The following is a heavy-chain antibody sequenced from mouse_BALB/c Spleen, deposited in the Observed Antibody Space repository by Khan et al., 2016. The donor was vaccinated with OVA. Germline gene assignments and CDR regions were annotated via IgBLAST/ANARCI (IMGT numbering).Heavy chain of an antibody. CDR3: TVSNDNANISRYRHITVLSSRDRAINALPGPPTPENAKVRDF. CDR2: ITKGGGNT. V-gene: IGHV5-12-2*01. CDR1: GFTFSSYT. J-gene: IGHJ4*01. D-gene: IGHD1-3*01. Sequence: EVKLVESGGDLVQPGGSLKLSCAASGFTFSSYTMSWVRQTPEKRLEWVAFITKGGGNTYYPDTVKGRFTVSRDNAKNILYLQMTSLKSEDTAMCGFTVSNDNANISRYRHITVLSSRDRAINALPGPPTPENAKVRDFGVQGTSFTVSS.